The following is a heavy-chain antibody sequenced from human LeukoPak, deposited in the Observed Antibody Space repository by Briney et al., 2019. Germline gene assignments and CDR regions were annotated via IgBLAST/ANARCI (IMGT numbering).Heavy chain of an antibody. CDR2: LYYSGGT. Sequence: PSETLSLTCTVSGASISSSNYYWGWIRQPPGKGLEWIGSLYYSGGTYYNSSLKSRVTIYVDTSKNQFSLRLGSVTAADTAAYYCASSGYYFYFHSWGRGTLVTVSS. V-gene: IGHV4-39*01. CDR1: GASISSSNYY. CDR3: ASSGYYFYFHS. D-gene: IGHD3-22*01. J-gene: IGHJ4*02.